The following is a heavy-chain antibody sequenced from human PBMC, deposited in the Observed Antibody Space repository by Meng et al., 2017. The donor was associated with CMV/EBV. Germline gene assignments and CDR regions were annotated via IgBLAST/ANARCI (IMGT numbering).Heavy chain of an antibody. J-gene: IGHJ4*02. D-gene: IGHD2-15*01. CDR3: ARGNIVVVVAAIDY. V-gene: IGHV3-30-3*01. CDR2: ISYDGSNK. CDR1: GFTFSSYA. Sequence: QVQLVESGGGVVQPGRSLRLSCAASGFTFSSYAMHWVRQAPGKGLEWVAVISYDGSNKYYADSVKGRFTISRDNSKNTLYLQMNSLRAEDTAVYYCARGNIVVVVAAIDYWGQGTLGTVSS.